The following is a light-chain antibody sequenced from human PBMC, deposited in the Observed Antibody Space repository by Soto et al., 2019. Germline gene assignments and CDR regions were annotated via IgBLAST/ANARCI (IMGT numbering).Light chain of an antibody. Sequence: QSVLTQPPSASGSPGQSVTISCTGTSSDVGGYNYVSWYQQHPGKAPKLMIYDVSKRPSGVPDRFSGAKSGNTASLTVSGLQAEDEAHYYCSSFAGGNNYVFGTGTKLTVL. J-gene: IGLJ1*01. CDR3: SSFAGGNNYV. CDR1: SSDVGGYNY. V-gene: IGLV2-8*01. CDR2: DVS.